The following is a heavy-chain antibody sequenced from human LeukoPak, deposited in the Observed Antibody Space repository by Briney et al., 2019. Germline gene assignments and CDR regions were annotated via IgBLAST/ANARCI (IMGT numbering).Heavy chain of an antibody. D-gene: IGHD5-18*01. Sequence: SETLSLTCTVSGGSISSYYWSWIRQPPGKGLEWVGYIYYSGSTNYNPSLKSRVTISVDTSKNQFSLKLSSVTAADTAVYYCARGGTIQLWSTEFDYWGQGTLVTVSS. CDR3: ARGGTIQLWSTEFDY. CDR2: IYYSGST. J-gene: IGHJ4*02. CDR1: GGSISSYY. V-gene: IGHV4-59*12.